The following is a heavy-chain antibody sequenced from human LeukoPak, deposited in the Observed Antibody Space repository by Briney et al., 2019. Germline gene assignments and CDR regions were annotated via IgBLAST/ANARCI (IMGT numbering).Heavy chain of an antibody. CDR1: GGSISSSNYY. V-gene: IGHV4-39*01. D-gene: IGHD3-10*01. Sequence: PSETLSLTCTVSGGSISSSNYYWGWFRQPPGKGLEWIGSIFYSRSTYYTPSLNSRATISVDTSNNQFSLKLSSVTAADTAVYYCARHRASDKSFYRAFDYWGQGSLVTVSS. CDR2: IFYSRST. J-gene: IGHJ4*02. CDR3: ARHRASDKSFYRAFDY.